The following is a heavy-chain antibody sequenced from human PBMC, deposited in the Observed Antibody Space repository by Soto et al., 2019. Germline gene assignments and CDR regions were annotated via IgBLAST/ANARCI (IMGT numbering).Heavy chain of an antibody. Sequence: QVQLVQSGAEVKKPGASVKVSCKASGYTFTSYDVNWVRQAAGQGLEWMGWMNPNSGNTGYAQKFQGRVTMPRHTSISNAYMELRSLRSEDTAVDYCAREKTSFGMDGWGQGTTVTFSS. CDR1: GYTFTSYD. CDR3: AREKTSFGMDG. V-gene: IGHV1-8*01. CDR2: MNPNSGNT. J-gene: IGHJ6*02.